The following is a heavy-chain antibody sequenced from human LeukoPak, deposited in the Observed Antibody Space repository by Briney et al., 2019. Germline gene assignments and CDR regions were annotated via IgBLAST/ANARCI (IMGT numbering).Heavy chain of an antibody. CDR3: AKDGLGIWSRGYFDY. Sequence: PSETLSLTCTVSGGSIRSYYWSWIRQPQGKGLEFIGYIHYSGGTNYNPSLKSRVTISVDTSKNQFSLKLSSVTAADTAVYYCAKDGLGIWSRGYFDYWGQGTLVTVSS. J-gene: IGHJ4*02. D-gene: IGHD7-27*01. V-gene: IGHV4-59*01. CDR1: GGSIRSYY. CDR2: IHYSGGT.